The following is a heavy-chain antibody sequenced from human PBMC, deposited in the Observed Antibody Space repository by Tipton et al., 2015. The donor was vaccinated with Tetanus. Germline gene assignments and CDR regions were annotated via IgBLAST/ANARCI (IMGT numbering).Heavy chain of an antibody. CDR3: ARGRKGSRDTMVRGPTRKQYTWFDP. CDR2: IYYSGST. Sequence: LRLSCTVSGGSISSGGYYWSWIRQHPGKGLEWIGYIYYSGSTYYNPSLKSRVTISVDTSKSQLSLKLSSVTAADTAVYYCARGRKGSRDTMVRGPTRKQYTWFDPWGQGTLVTVSS. D-gene: IGHD3-10*01. V-gene: IGHV4-31*02. J-gene: IGHJ5*02. CDR1: GGSISSGGYY.